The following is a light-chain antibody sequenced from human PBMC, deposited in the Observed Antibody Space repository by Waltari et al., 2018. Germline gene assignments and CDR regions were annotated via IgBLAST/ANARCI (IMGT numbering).Light chain of an antibody. Sequence: IQLTQSPSSLSASVGDRVAITCRASQDISSFLDWYQQIPGKAPKLLIYSASTLQSGVPSRFSGSGYGADFTLTISSLQPEDFATYYCQQLLTYPISFGQGTRLEIK. J-gene: IGKJ5*01. V-gene: IGKV1-9*01. CDR2: SAS. CDR1: QDISSF. CDR3: QQLLTYPIS.